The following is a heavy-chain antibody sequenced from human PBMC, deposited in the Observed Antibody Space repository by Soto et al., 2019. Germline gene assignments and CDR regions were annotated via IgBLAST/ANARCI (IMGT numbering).Heavy chain of an antibody. CDR2: LNPNSGDT. Sequence: QVQLVQSGAEVKKPGASVKVSCKASDYTFTGYYLHWVRQAPGQGLEWMGWLNPNSGDTHYPQKFQGRVTMTRDTSISTAYMQLSGLRSDDTAVYYCARESHCGASSCHPDYLGRGTLVTVSS. CDR3: ARESHCGASSCHPDY. CDR1: DYTFTGYY. V-gene: IGHV1-2*02. D-gene: IGHD2-21*01. J-gene: IGHJ4*02.